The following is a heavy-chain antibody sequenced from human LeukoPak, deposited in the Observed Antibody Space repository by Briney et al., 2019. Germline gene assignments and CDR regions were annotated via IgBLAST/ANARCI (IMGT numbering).Heavy chain of an antibody. J-gene: IGHJ3*02. CDR3: AKVVDDSSGWENAFDI. V-gene: IGHV3-20*04. Sequence: GGSLRLSCATSGFTFVDYGLSWVRRAPGKGLEWLCAINYNGAITDYADSVKGRFTISRDNAKNSLYLQMNSLRAEDTALYYCAKVVDDSSGWENAFDIWGQGTMVTVSS. CDR2: INYNGAIT. CDR1: GFTFVDYG. D-gene: IGHD6-19*01.